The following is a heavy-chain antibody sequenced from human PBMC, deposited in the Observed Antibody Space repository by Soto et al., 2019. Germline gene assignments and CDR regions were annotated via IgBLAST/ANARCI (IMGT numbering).Heavy chain of an antibody. CDR1: GFTFRTYW. Sequence: EVQLVESGGGLVQPGGSLRLSCAASGFTFRTYWLSWVRQVPGKGLEWVANINLDGREKNYVGSVKGRFTISRDNARNSLYLQMSSMRAEDTALYYCARDGSTSWYSYDYHGMDVWGQGTTVTVSS. CDR3: ARDGSTSWYSYDYHGMDV. D-gene: IGHD5-18*01. CDR2: INLDGREK. J-gene: IGHJ6*02. V-gene: IGHV3-7*05.